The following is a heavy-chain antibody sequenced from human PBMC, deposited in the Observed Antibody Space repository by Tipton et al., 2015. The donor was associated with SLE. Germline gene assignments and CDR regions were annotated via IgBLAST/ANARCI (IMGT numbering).Heavy chain of an antibody. J-gene: IGHJ4*02. V-gene: IGHV4-39*07. D-gene: IGHD6-19*01. CDR2: IYYSGTT. Sequence: LRLSCTVSGGSISSSSYYWGWIRQPPGKGLEWIGSIYYSGTTYYNPSLQSRVTISVDTSKNQFSLKLISVTAADTAVYYCARAGSVAGTKYFDYWGQGTLVTVSS. CDR1: GGSISSSSYY. CDR3: ARAGSVAGTKYFDY.